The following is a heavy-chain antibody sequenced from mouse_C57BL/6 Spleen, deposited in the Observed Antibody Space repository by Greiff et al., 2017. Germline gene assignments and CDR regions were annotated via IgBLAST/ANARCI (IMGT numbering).Heavy chain of an antibody. Sequence: QVQLQQPGAEPVRPGTSVKLSCKASGYTFTSYWMHWVKQRPGQGLEWIGVIDPSDSYTNYNQKFKGKATLTVDTSSSTAYMQLSSLTSEDSAVYYCARSAQADYYAMDYWGQGTSVTVSS. CDR2: IDPSDSYT. D-gene: IGHD3-2*02. CDR3: ARSAQADYYAMDY. CDR1: GYTFTSYW. J-gene: IGHJ4*01. V-gene: IGHV1-59*01.